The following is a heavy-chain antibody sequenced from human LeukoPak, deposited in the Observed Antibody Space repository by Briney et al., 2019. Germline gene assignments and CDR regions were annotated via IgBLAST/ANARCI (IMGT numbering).Heavy chain of an antibody. D-gene: IGHD3-10*01. J-gene: IGHJ4*02. CDR2: IYYSGST. CDR3: ARDLYYYGSGSNPSTYYFDY. Sequence: SETLSLTCTVSGGSISSGGYYWSWIRQHPGKGLEWIGYIYYSGSTYYNPSLKSRVTISVDTSKNQFSLKLSSVTAADTAVYYCARDLYYYGSGSNPSTYYFDYWGQGTLVTVSS. CDR1: GGSISSGGYY. V-gene: IGHV4-31*03.